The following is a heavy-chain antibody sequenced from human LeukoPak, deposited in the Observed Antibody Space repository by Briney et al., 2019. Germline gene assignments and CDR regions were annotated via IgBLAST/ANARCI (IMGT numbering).Heavy chain of an antibody. CDR3: AKKGHCTNGVCYAHYFDH. CDR1: GSTFSNYG. D-gene: IGHD2-8*01. V-gene: IGHV3-30*18. CDR2: MSYDGSKI. Sequence: PGGSLRLSCVASGSTFSNYGMHWVRQAPGKGLEWVAVMSYDGSKIYYADSVKGRFTISRDNSKNTLYLQMNSLRTEDAAVYYCAKKGHCTNGVCYAHYFDHWGQGTLVTVSS. J-gene: IGHJ4*02.